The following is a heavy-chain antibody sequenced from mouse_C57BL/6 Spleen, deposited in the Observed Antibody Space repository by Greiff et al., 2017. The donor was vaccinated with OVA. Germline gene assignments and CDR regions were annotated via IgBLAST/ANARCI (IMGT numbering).Heavy chain of an antibody. D-gene: IGHD4-1*01. J-gene: IGHJ2*01. CDR3: ARRGVGRGRFDY. CDR2: IYPGDGDT. CDR1: GYAFSSYW. Sequence: VKLMESGAELVKPGASVKISCKASGYAFSSYWMNWVKQRPGKGLEWIGQIYPGDGDTNYNGKFKGKATLTADKSSSTAYMQLSSLTSEDSAVYFCARRGVGRGRFDYWGQGTTLTVSS. V-gene: IGHV1-80*01.